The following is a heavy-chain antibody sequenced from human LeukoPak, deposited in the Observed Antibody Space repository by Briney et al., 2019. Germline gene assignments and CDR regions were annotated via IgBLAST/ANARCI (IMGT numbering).Heavy chain of an antibody. Sequence: SETLSLTCAVYIDSFTNYYWNWIRQTPGKGLEWIGEVNDSGGTNINPSLRSRVILSVDTSKNQFSLKLSSVTAADTAVYYCARVIGKSQYYDFWSGYFSAGAFDIWGQGTMVTVSS. CDR2: VNDSGGT. CDR3: ARVIGKSQYYDFWSGYFSAGAFDI. CDR1: IDSFTNYY. D-gene: IGHD3-3*01. V-gene: IGHV4-34*01. J-gene: IGHJ3*02.